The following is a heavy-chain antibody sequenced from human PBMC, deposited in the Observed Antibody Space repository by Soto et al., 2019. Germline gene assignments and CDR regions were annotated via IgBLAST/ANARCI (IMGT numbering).Heavy chain of an antibody. J-gene: IGHJ6*02. CDR2: TYYRSKWYN. V-gene: IGHV6-1*01. CDR1: GDSVSSNSAA. Sequence: SQTLSLTCAISGDSVSSNSAAWNWIRQSPSRGLEWLGRTYYRSKWYNDYAVSVKSRITINPDTSKNQFSLQLNSVTPEDTAVYYCARDRRFGTIVVVAATHNYYYGMDVWGQGTTVTVSS. D-gene: IGHD2-15*01. CDR3: ARDRRFGTIVVVAATHNYYYGMDV.